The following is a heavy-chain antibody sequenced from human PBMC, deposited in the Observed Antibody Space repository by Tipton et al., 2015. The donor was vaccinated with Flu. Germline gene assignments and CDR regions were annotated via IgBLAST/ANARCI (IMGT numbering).Heavy chain of an antibody. D-gene: IGHD6-19*01. J-gene: IGHJ4*02. CDR1: GYTFTSYG. CDR2: ISAYNGNT. CDR3: ARDPKQWLTRGGGGY. V-gene: IGHV1-18*01. Sequence: QLVQSGAEVKKPGASVKVSCKASGYTFTSYGISWVRQAPGQGLEWMGWISAYNGNTNYAQKLQGRVTMTTDTSTSTAYMELRSLRSNDAAVYYCARDPKQWLTRGGGGYWGQGTLVTVSS.